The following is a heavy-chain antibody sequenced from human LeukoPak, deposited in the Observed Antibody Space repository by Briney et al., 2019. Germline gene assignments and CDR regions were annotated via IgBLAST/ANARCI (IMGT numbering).Heavy chain of an antibody. CDR1: GFTFSSYA. J-gene: IGHJ4*02. CDR3: ARGYCSGGSCYNPPDY. Sequence: PGGSLRLSCAASGFTFSSYAMRWVRQAPGKGLEWVANIKQDGSEKHYVDFVKGRFTISRDNAKDSLYLQMNSLRVEDTAVYYCARGYCSGGSCYNPPDYWGQGTLVTVSS. V-gene: IGHV3-7*04. CDR2: IKQDGSEK. D-gene: IGHD2-15*01.